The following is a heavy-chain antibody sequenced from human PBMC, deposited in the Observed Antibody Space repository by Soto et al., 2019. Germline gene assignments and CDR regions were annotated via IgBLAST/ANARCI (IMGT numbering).Heavy chain of an antibody. J-gene: IGHJ4*02. V-gene: IGHV5-51*01. Sequence: GESRRISCKGSGYNFSVYWIAWVRQMPGKGLELMGIIYPSDPDTRYRPSFQGQVTISADKSISSAYLQWSSLRASDTAMYYCARGGVSTSTFDYWGQGTPVTVSS. CDR2: IYPSDPDT. CDR1: GYNFSVYW. CDR3: ARGGVSTSTFDY. D-gene: IGHD3-3*01.